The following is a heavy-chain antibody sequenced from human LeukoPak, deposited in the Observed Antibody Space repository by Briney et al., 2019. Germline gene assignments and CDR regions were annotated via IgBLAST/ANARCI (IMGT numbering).Heavy chain of an antibody. Sequence: GGSLRLSCVASGFTFSSYGMHWVRQAPGKGLEWVGFIRYDGSNKYYADSVKGRFTISRDNSKNTLYLQMNSLRAEDTAVYYCAKDIGGSIDYWGQGTLVTVSS. D-gene: IGHD2-15*01. CDR2: IRYDGSNK. J-gene: IGHJ4*02. CDR1: GFTFSSYG. CDR3: AKDIGGSIDY. V-gene: IGHV3-30*02.